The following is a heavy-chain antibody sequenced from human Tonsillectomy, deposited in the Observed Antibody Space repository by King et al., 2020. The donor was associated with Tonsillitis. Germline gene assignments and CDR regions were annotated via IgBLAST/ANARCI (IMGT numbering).Heavy chain of an antibody. CDR3: AHRRGLLSHNWFDP. J-gene: IGHJ5*02. CDR2: IYWNDDK. CDR1: GFSLNTGGVG. Sequence: TLKESGPTLVKPTQTLKLTCTFSGFSLNTGGVGVGWIRQPPGKALEWLALIYWNDDKRYSPSLKSRLTITKDTSKNQVVLTMTNMDPVDTATYYCAHRRGLLSHNWFDPWGQGTLVTVSS. V-gene: IGHV2-5*01.